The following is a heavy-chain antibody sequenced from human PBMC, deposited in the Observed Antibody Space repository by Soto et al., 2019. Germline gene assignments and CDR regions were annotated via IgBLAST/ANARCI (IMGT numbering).Heavy chain of an antibody. J-gene: IGHJ3*02. D-gene: IGHD1-1*01. Sequence: QVQLQESGPGLVKPSQTLSLTCTVSGGSISSGDYYWSWIRQPPGKGLEWIGYIYYSGSTYYNPSLKSRVTISVDTSKNQFSLKLSSVTAADTAVYYCARFLLRPTPGTANVPFIWGQGTMVTVSS. V-gene: IGHV4-30-4*01. CDR2: IYYSGST. CDR1: GGSISSGDYY. CDR3: ARFLLRPTPGTANVPFI.